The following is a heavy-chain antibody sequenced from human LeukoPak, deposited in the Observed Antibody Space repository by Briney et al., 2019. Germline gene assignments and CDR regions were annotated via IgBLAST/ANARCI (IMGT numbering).Heavy chain of an antibody. CDR3: AGDPHYFGSGSYVDY. CDR2: INSDGSST. V-gene: IGHV3-74*01. J-gene: IGHJ4*02. Sequence: PGGSLRLSCAASGFTFSSYWMHWVRQAPGKGLIWVSRINSDGSSTTYADSVKGRFTISRDNAKNTLHLQMNSLRAEDTAVYYCAGDPHYFGSGSYVDYWGQGTLVTVSS. D-gene: IGHD3-10*01. CDR1: GFTFSSYW.